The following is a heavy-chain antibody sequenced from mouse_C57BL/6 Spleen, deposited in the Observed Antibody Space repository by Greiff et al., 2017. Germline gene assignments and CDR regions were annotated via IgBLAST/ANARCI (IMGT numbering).Heavy chain of an antibody. J-gene: IGHJ3*01. CDR2: IDPSDSET. CDR3: ARSFYDYDEAWFAY. V-gene: IGHV1-52*01. Sequence: VKQSCKASGYTFTSYWMHWVKQRPIQGLEWIGNIDPSDSETHYNQKFKDKATLTVDKSSSTAYMQLSSLTSEDSAVYYCARSFYDYDEAWFAYWGQGTLVTVSA. D-gene: IGHD2-4*01. CDR1: GYTFTSYW.